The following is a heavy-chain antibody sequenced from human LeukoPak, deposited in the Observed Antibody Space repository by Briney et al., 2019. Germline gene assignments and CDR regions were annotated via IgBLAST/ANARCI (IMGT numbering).Heavy chain of an antibody. CDR3: ARTGYYGSGSYSDY. Sequence: ASVKVSCKASGYTFTNYYMHWVRQAPGQGLEWMGWINPNSGGTNYAQKFQGRVTMTRDTSISTAYMELSRLRSDDTASYYCARTGYYGSGSYSDYWGQGTLVTVSS. J-gene: IGHJ4*02. D-gene: IGHD3-10*01. CDR2: INPNSGGT. CDR1: GYTFTNYY. V-gene: IGHV1-2*02.